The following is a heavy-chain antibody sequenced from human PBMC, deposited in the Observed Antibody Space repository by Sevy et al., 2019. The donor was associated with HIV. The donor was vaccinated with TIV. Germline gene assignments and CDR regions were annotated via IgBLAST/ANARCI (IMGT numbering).Heavy chain of an antibody. CDR2: ISGSGGST. V-gene: IGHV3-23*01. D-gene: IGHD2-15*01. CDR3: AKGDIVVVVAALFVY. Sequence: GGSLRLSCAASGFTFSNYAMSWVRQAPGKGLEWVSGISGSGGSTYYTDSVKGRFTISRDNSKNTLHLQMNSLRAEDTAVYYCAKGDIVVVVAALFVYWGQGTLVTVSS. J-gene: IGHJ4*02. CDR1: GFTFSNYA.